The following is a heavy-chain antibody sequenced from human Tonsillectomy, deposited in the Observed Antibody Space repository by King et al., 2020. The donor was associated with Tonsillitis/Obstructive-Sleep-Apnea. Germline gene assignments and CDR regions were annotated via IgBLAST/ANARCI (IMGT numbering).Heavy chain of an antibody. Sequence: VQLVESGGGLVQPGGSLRLSCAASGFTFSSYSMNWVRQAPGKGLEWVSYISSDLTTIYYADSVRGRFTISRDNAKNLVYLQMNSLRDEDTAVYYCVRESCSGGICSRDYWGQGTLVTVSS. V-gene: IGHV3-48*02. D-gene: IGHD2-8*02. CDR3: VRESCSGGICSRDY. CDR2: ISSDLTTI. J-gene: IGHJ4*02. CDR1: GFTFSSYS.